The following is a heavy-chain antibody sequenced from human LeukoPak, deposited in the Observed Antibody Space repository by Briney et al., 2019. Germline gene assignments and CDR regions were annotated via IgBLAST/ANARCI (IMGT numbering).Heavy chain of an antibody. V-gene: IGHV3-23*01. CDR3: AKDTASSWWYFDL. CDR1: GFTFSSYA. Sequence: HPGGSLRLSCAASGFTFSSYAMSWVRQAPGKGLEWVSAISGSGVNTDYADSVKGRFTISRDNSKNTLYLQMNSLRAEDTAVYYCAKDTASSWWYFDLWGRGTLVTVSS. CDR2: ISGSGVNT. J-gene: IGHJ2*01. D-gene: IGHD5-18*01.